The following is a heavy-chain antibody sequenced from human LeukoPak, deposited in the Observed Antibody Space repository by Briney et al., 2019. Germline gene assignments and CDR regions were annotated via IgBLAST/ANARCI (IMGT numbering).Heavy chain of an antibody. J-gene: IGHJ4*02. D-gene: IGHD2-15*01. Sequence: ASVKVSCKASGYTFTSYGISWVRQAPGQGLEWMGWMNPNSGNTGHAQKFQGRVTMTRNTSISTAYMELSSPRSEDTAVYYCARVPYCSGGSCYYYFDYWGQGTLVTVSS. CDR1: GYTFTSYG. CDR2: MNPNSGNT. CDR3: ARVPYCSGGSCYYYFDY. V-gene: IGHV1-8*02.